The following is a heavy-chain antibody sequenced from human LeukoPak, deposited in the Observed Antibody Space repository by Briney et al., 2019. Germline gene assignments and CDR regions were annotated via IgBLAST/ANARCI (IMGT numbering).Heavy chain of an antibody. V-gene: IGHV1-2*02. CDR2: IHPNSGGT. CDR3: ATAPAGGPLRFFDY. J-gene: IGHJ4*02. D-gene: IGHD3-3*01. CDR1: GYTFTGYY. Sequence: ASVKVPCKASGYTFTGYYIHWVRQAPGQGLEWMGWIHPNSGGTNFAQKFQGRVTMTRDSSISTAYMEVSSLRSDDTAVYYCATAPAGGPLRFFDYWGQGTLVTVSS.